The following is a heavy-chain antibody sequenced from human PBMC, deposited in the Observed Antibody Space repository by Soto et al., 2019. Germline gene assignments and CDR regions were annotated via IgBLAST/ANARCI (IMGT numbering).Heavy chain of an antibody. Sequence: QVQLVESGGGVVQPGRSLRLSCAASGFTFSSYAMHWVRQAPGKGLEWVAVISYDGSNKYYADYVKGRFTIYRDNSKHTLYLQMNSLRAEDTAVYYCARDRIQLWSAMNYYYYYGMDVWGQGTTVTVSS. V-gene: IGHV3-30-3*01. CDR3: ARDRIQLWSAMNYYYYYGMDV. J-gene: IGHJ6*02. D-gene: IGHD5-18*01. CDR1: GFTFSSYA. CDR2: ISYDGSNK.